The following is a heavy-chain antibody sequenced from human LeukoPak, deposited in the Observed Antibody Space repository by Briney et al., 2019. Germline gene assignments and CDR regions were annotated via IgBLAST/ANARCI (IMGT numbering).Heavy chain of an antibody. CDR1: GFTFKKYW. V-gene: IGHV3-7*01. CDR3: ARDRDWYSFES. Sequence: GESLRLSCAASGFTFKKYWMNWVRQVPGKGLEWVANIKQDGSEKYYVDSVKGRFTISRDNAKNSLFLQMNSLRAEDTAVYYCARDRDWYSFESWGQGTLVTVSS. J-gene: IGHJ4*02. CDR2: IKQDGSEK. D-gene: IGHD1-26*01.